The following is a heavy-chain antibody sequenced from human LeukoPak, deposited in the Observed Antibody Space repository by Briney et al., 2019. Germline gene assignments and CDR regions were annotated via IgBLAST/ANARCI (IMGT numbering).Heavy chain of an antibody. CDR3: ARDLYYYDSSGYYEDDY. CDR1: GGSFSGYY. V-gene: IGHV4-34*01. CDR2: INNSGST. D-gene: IGHD3-22*01. J-gene: IGHJ4*02. Sequence: SETLSLTCAVYGGSFSGYYWSWIRQPPGKGLEWIGEINNSGSTNYNPSLKSRVTISVDTSKNQFSLKLSSVTASDTAVYYCARDLYYYDSSGYYEDDYWGQGTLVTVSS.